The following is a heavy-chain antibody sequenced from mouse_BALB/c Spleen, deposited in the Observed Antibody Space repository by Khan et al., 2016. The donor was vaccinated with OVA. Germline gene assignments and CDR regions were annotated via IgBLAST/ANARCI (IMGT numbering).Heavy chain of an antibody. CDR2: INIYTGEP. Sequence: QNQLVQSGPELKKPGETVKISCKASGYTFTNYGMNWVKQAPGKGLKWMGWINIYTGEPTYADDFKGRFAFSLETSASPAYLEINNLKNVDTATYFCARSKGNYWFVYWGQGTLVTVSA. CDR1: GYTFTNYG. D-gene: IGHD2-1*01. CDR3: ARSKGNYWFVY. J-gene: IGHJ3*01. V-gene: IGHV9-3-1*01.